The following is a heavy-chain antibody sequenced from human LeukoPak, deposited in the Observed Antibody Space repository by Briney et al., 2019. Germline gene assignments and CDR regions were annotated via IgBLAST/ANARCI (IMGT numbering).Heavy chain of an antibody. V-gene: IGHV7-4-1*02. D-gene: IGHD5-18*01. CDR2: INTNSGDP. CDR1: GYTFTNYG. Sequence: ASVKVSCKASGYTFTNYGVNWVRQAPGEGLEWMGWINTNSGDPTYAQGFTGRFVFSLDTSVSTAYLQISSLRAEDTAVYYCARFRPHGYYDTFDIWGQGTMVTVS. CDR3: ARFRPHGYYDTFDI. J-gene: IGHJ3*02.